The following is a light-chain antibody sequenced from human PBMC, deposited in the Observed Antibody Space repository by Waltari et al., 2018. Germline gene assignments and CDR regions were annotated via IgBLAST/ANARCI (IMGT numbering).Light chain of an antibody. J-gene: IGLJ3*02. CDR3: NSYTTISTWV. V-gene: IGLV2-14*03. Sequence: QSALTQPASVSGSPGQSITITCTGTRSDVGPSNYVPWYQQYPGKAPKLIIYDVSYRPSGVSSRFSGSKSGNTASLTISGLQAEDEADYYCNSYTTISTWVFGGGTKLTVL. CDR1: RSDVGPSNY. CDR2: DVS.